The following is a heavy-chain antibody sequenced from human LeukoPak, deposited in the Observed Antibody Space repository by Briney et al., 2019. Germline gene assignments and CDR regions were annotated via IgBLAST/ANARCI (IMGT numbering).Heavy chain of an antibody. CDR1: GYTFTSYG. J-gene: IGHJ3*02. Sequence: ASVKVSCKASGYTFTSYGISWVRQAPGQGLEWMGWISAYNGNTNYAQKLQGRVTTTTDTSTSTAYMELRSLRSDDTAVYYCAKDFYGDDVKDAFDIWGQGTMVTVSS. D-gene: IGHD4-17*01. CDR2: ISAYNGNT. V-gene: IGHV1-18*01. CDR3: AKDFYGDDVKDAFDI.